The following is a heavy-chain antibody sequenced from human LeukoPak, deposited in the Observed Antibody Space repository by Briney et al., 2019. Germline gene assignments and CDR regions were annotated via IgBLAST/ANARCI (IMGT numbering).Heavy chain of an antibody. Sequence: TGGSLRLSCAASGFTFSSHTMNWVRQAPGKGLEWVSSITSGSSYIYYADSAKGRFTISRDNAENSLYLLMNSLRAEDTAVYYCVRDPRYGDYWGQGTLVTVSS. CDR1: GFTFSSHT. V-gene: IGHV3-21*01. D-gene: IGHD5-18*01. CDR2: ITSGSSYI. J-gene: IGHJ4*02. CDR3: VRDPRYGDY.